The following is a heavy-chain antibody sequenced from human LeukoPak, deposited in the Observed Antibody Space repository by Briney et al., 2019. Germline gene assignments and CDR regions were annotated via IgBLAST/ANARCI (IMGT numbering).Heavy chain of an antibody. J-gene: IGHJ4*02. V-gene: IGHV3-7*03. CDR1: GFTFNTYW. CDR3: AREWGGVTMVLDY. Sequence: PGGSLRLSCAVSGFTFNTYWMSWVRQAPGKGLEWVANIKEDGNEKKYVDSVKGRFTISRDNAKNSLYLQMNSLRAEDTALYYCAREWGGVTMVLDYWGQGTLVTVSS. D-gene: IGHD3-10*01. CDR2: IKEDGNEK.